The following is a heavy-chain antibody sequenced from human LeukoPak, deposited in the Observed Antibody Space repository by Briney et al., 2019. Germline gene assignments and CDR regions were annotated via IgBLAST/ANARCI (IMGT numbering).Heavy chain of an antibody. D-gene: IGHD1-26*01. CDR1: GGSISSSNYS. CDR2: IYYSRST. J-gene: IGHJ4*02. CDR3: ARATGNTDY. V-gene: IGHV4-39*01. Sequence: SEALSLTCTVSGGSISSSNYSWGWIRQPPGQGLEWIESIYYSRSTYYNPSRKSLHTISVDTSNNQYSLKLSSVTAADTAVYYCARATGNTDYGGQGTLVTVSS.